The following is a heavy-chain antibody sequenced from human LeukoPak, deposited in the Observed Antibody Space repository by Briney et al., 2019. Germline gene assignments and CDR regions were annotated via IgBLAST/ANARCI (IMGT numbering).Heavy chain of an antibody. CDR2: IWYDGSNK. V-gene: IGHV3-33*06. CDR3: AKGPTGGDGIFDY. D-gene: IGHD3-16*01. Sequence: GWSLRLSCAASGFSFSRYGMHWVRQAPDKGLEWVADIWYDGSNKNYADSVKGRFTISRDNSKNTLYLQMNSLRAEDTAVYYCAKGPTGGDGIFDYWGQGTLVTVSS. J-gene: IGHJ4*02. CDR1: GFSFSRYG.